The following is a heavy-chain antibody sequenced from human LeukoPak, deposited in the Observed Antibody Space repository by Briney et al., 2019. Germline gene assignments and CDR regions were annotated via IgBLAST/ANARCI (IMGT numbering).Heavy chain of an antibody. CDR3: AKGRGWEASYYYYYMDV. V-gene: IGHV3-20*04. CDR2: LDWDGGTT. J-gene: IGHJ6*03. Sequence: GGSLRLSCEASGFTFGDYGMSWVRQAPGKGLEWVSGLDWDGGTTGYADSVKGRFTISRDNAKNSLYLQMNSLRAEDTAVYYCAKGRGWEASYYYYYMDVWGKGTTVTISS. CDR1: GFTFGDYG. D-gene: IGHD1-26*01.